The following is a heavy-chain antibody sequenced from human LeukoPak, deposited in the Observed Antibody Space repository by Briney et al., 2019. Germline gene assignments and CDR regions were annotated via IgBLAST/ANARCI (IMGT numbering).Heavy chain of an antibody. CDR1: GFTVSSNY. CDR2: IYSGGST. J-gene: IGHJ4*02. Sequence: GGSLRLSCAASGFTVSSNYMSWVRQAPGKGLEWVSVIYSGGSTYYADSVRGRFTISRDNSKNTLYLQMNSLRAEDTAVYYCARDSGGAYYFDYRGQGTLVTVSS. D-gene: IGHD3-10*01. CDR3: ARDSGGAYYFDY. V-gene: IGHV3-66*01.